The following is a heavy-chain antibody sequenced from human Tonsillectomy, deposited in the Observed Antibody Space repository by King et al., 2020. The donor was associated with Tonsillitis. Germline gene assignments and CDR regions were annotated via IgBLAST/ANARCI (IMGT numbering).Heavy chain of an antibody. D-gene: IGHD3-10*01. V-gene: IGHV4-39*07. CDR3: AGIHFASGSGFGNYYYYGMDV. CDR2: VYFSGIGST. J-gene: IGHJ6*02. CDR1: GGSISSSNSY. Sequence: QLQESGPGLVKPSETLSLSCTVSGGSISSSNSYWAWIRQPPGRGLEWVGSVYFSGIGSTYYNPSLKTRVSISGDTSKSQFSLKVNSVTAADAAVYYCAGIHFASGSGFGNYYYYGMDVWGQGTTVTVSS.